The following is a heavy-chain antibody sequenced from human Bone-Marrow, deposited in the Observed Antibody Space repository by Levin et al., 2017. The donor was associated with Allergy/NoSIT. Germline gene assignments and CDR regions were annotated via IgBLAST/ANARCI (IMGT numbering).Heavy chain of an antibody. CDR2: VSAYSGNT. J-gene: IGHJ6*02. CDR3: ARGHFPYYYYGMDV. Sequence: TWVRQAPGRGLEWMGWVSAYSGNTNYALHLQDRVTMTTDTATNTAYMELSSLRSDDTAIYYCARGHFPYYYYGMDVWGQGTTVVVSS. V-gene: IGHV1-18*01.